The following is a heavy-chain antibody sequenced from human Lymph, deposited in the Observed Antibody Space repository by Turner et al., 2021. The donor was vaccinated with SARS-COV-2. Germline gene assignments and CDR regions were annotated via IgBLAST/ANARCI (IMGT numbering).Heavy chain of an antibody. D-gene: IGHD3-22*01. V-gene: IGHV3-30*04. CDR2: ISYDGSDK. CDR1: GFTFSSYA. Sequence: QVQLVESGGGVVQPGRSLRLSCAASGFTFSSYAMHWVRQAPGKGLEWVAFISYDGSDKYYADSVKGRFTFSRDNSKNTLYLQMNSLRAEDTAVYYCVRDRDSSGWVDYWGQGTLVTVSS. J-gene: IGHJ4*02. CDR3: VRDRDSSGWVDY.